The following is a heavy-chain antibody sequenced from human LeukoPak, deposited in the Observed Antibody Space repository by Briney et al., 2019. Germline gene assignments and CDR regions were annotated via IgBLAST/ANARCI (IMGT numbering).Heavy chain of an antibody. V-gene: IGHV4-59*01. J-gene: IGHJ4*02. Sequence: SQTLSLTCTVSGGSTSSYYWSSIRQPPRKGLECIGYIYYSGSTNYNPSLKSLVTISVDTSKTQFSLKLSSVTAADTAVYYGGRVGPDTAMVMVTRHFDYWGQGTLVTVSS. CDR2: IYYSGST. D-gene: IGHD5-18*01. CDR3: GRVGPDTAMVMVTRHFDY. CDR1: GGSTSSYY.